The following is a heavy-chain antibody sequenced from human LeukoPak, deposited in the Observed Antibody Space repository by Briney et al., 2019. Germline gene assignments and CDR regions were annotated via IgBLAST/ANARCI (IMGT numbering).Heavy chain of an antibody. CDR3: ARVWVQDTAMVDY. CDR1: GGSISSGGYY. D-gene: IGHD5-18*01. CDR2: IYYGGST. J-gene: IGHJ4*02. Sequence: PSETLSLTCTVSGGSISSGGYYWSWIRQHPGKGLEWIGYIYYGGSTYYNPSLKSRVTISVDTSKNQFSLKLSSVTAADTAVYYCARVWVQDTAMVDYWGQGTLVTVSS. V-gene: IGHV4-31*03.